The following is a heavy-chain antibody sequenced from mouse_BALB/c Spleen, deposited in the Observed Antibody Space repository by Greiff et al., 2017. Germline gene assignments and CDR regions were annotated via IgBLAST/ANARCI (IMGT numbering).Heavy chain of an antibody. CDR1: GYTFTSYW. V-gene: IGHV1S22*01. J-gene: IGHJ2*01. CDR3: TRSGLGRQDYYFDY. Sequence: LQQPGSELVRPGASVKLSCKASGYTFTSYWMHWVKQRHGQGLEWIGNIYPGSGSTNYDEKFKSKGTLTVDTSSSTAYMHLSSLTSEDSAVYYCTRSGLGRQDYYFDYWGQGTTLTVSS. CDR2: IYPGSGST. D-gene: IGHD4-1*01.